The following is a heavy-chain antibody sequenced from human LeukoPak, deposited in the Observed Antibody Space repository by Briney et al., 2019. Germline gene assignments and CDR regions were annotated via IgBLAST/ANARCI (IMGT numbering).Heavy chain of an antibody. CDR2: INPNSGGT. CDR3: ARASPTGYDSSGYDY. CDR1: GYTFTGYY. J-gene: IGHJ4*02. Sequence: ASVKVSCKASGYTFTGYYMHWVRQAPGQGLEWMGWINPNSGGTNYAQKFQGWVTMTRDTSISTAYMELSRLRSDDTAVYYCARASPTGYDSSGYDYWGQGTLVTVSS. V-gene: IGHV1-2*04. D-gene: IGHD3-22*01.